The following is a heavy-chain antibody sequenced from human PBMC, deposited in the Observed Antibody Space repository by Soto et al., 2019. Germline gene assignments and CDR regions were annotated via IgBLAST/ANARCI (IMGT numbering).Heavy chain of an antibody. Sequence: QVQLVESGGGVVQPGRSLRLSCAASGFTFSSYGMHWVRQAPGKGLEWVAVIWYDGSNKYYADSVKGRFTISRDNSKNTLYLQMNSLRAEDTAVYYCARDRRYFDPKGMDVWGQGTTVTVSS. CDR3: ARDRRYFDPKGMDV. J-gene: IGHJ6*02. CDR1: GFTFSSYG. CDR2: IWYDGSNK. V-gene: IGHV3-33*01. D-gene: IGHD3-9*01.